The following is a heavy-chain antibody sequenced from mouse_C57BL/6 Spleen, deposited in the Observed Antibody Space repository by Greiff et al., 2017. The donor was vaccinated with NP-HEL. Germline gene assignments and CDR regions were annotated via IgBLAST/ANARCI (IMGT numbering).Heavy chain of an antibody. D-gene: IGHD4-1*01. J-gene: IGHJ2*01. CDR3: ARRETGTYYFDY. CDR1: GYTFTSYW. CDR2: IDPSDSYT. Sequence: QVQLQQPGAELVRPGTSVKLSCKASGYTFTSYWMHWVKQRPGQGLEWIGVIDPSDSYTNYNQKFKGKATLTVDTSSSTAYMQLSSLTSEDSAVYYCARRETGTYYFDYWGQGTTLTVSS. V-gene: IGHV1-59*01.